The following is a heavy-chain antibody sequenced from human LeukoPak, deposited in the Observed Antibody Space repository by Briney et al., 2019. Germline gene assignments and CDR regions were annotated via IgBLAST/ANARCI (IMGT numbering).Heavy chain of an antibody. CDR3: ARGPFVYYYDSSGYYY. CDR2: IYHSGST. D-gene: IGHD3-22*01. J-gene: IGHJ4*02. V-gene: IGHV4-39*07. CDR1: GGSISSSSYY. Sequence: SETLSLTCTVSGGSISSSSYYWGWIRQPPGKGLEWIGSIYHSGSTYYNPSLKSRVTISVDTSKNQFSLKLSSVTAADTAVYYCARGPFVYYYDSSGYYYWGQGTLVTVSS.